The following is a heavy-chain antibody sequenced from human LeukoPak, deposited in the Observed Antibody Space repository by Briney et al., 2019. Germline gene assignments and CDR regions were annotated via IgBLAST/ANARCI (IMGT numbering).Heavy chain of an antibody. V-gene: IGHV4-39*07. Sequence: SETLSLTCTVSGGSISSSSYYWGWIRQPPGKGLEWIGSIYYSGSTYYNPSLKSRVTISVDTSKNQFSLKLSSVTAADTAVYYCARDNTYCSGGSCYSLRYAFDIWGQGTMVTVSS. CDR2: IYYSGST. J-gene: IGHJ3*02. CDR3: ARDNTYCSGGSCYSLRYAFDI. CDR1: GGSISSSSYY. D-gene: IGHD2-15*01.